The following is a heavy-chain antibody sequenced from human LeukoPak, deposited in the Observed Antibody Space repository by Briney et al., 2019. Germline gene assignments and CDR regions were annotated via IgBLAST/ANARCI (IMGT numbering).Heavy chain of an antibody. V-gene: IGHV3-74*01. Sequence: GVSLRLSCAASGFTFSSYWMHWVRQAPGKGLVWVSRIKSDGSSTTYADSVKGRFTISRDNAKNTLYLQMNSLRAEDTAVYYCARGGAAAGIHNCFDPWGQGTLVTVSS. D-gene: IGHD6-13*01. CDR2: IKSDGSST. CDR1: GFTFSSYW. J-gene: IGHJ5*02. CDR3: ARGGAAAGIHNCFDP.